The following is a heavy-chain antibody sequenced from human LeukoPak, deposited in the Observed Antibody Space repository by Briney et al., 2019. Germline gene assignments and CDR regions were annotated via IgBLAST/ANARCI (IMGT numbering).Heavy chain of an antibody. CDR1: ALTGSSNF. D-gene: IGHD1-1*01. CDR2: IYSGGST. V-gene: IGHV3-66*01. Sequence: PGGSLRLSCAASALTGSSNFMTWVRQAPGKGLEWVSAIYSGGSTFYAASVRGRFNISRDNSKKTMFLQMSSLRVEDAAVYYCASSGTASRGAMDVWGQGTTVTVSS. J-gene: IGHJ6*02. CDR3: ASSGTASRGAMDV.